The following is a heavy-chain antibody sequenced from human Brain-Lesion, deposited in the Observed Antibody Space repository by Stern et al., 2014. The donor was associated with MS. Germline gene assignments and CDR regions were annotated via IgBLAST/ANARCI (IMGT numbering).Heavy chain of an antibody. D-gene: IGHD2-21*01. Sequence: EVQLVQSGGVVVQPGGSLRLSFAASGFTFDDYAMHWVRQAPGKGLEWVSLITWDGGSTSYTDSVKGRFSISRDNRKSFLYLQMNSLRPEDTALYYCAGGLGFWGRGTLVTVSS. CDR2: ITWDGGST. V-gene: IGHV3-43D*03. CDR1: GFTFDDYA. J-gene: IGHJ4*02. CDR3: AGGLGF.